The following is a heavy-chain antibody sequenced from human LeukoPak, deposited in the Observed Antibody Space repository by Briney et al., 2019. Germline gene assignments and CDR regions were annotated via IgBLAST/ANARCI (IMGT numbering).Heavy chain of an antibody. Sequence: GGSLRLSCAASGFTFSSYSMNWVRQAPGKGLEWVSSISSSSSYIYYADSVKGRFTISRDNAKNSLYLQMNSLRAEDPAVYYCARARWELLDAFDIWGQGTMVTVSS. CDR3: ARARWELLDAFDI. D-gene: IGHD1-26*01. CDR1: GFTFSSYS. J-gene: IGHJ3*02. CDR2: ISSSSSYI. V-gene: IGHV3-21*01.